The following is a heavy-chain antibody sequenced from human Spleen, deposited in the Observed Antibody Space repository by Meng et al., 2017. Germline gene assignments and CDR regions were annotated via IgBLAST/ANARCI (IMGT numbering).Heavy chain of an antibody. CDR1: GFTFSSYS. V-gene: IGHV3-21*01. CDR2: ISSSSSYI. D-gene: IGHD3-10*01. CDR3: VRDLTMVRGVLITSYFDY. Sequence: GESLKISCAASGFTFSSYSMNWVRQAPGKRLEWVSSISSSSSYIYYADSVKGRFTISRDDAKNSLYLQMNSLRAEDSAVYYCVRDLTMVRGVLITSYFDYWGQGTRVTVSS. J-gene: IGHJ4*02.